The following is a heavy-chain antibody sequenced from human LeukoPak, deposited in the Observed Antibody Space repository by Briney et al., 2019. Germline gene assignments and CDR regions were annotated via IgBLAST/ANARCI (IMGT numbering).Heavy chain of an antibody. J-gene: IGHJ4*02. CDR1: GYSISTGYY. V-gene: IGHV4-38-2*02. CDR2: IYRTGST. D-gene: IGHD4-17*01. Sequence: SETLSLTCTVSGYSISTGYYWGWIRQPPGKGLQWIGSIYRTGSTYYNPSLKSRVTISVDTSKNQFSLKLSSVTAADTAVYYCARVPDYGDHYGEFDYWGQGTLVTVSS. CDR3: ARVPDYGDHYGEFDY.